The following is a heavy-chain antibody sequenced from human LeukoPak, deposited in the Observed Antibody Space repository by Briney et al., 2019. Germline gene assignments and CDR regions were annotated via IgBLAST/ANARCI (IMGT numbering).Heavy chain of an antibody. D-gene: IGHD3-22*01. CDR3: ARGRITMIVVVIGLAFDI. V-gene: IGHV4-34*01. CDR1: GGSFSGYY. Sequence: SETLSLTCAVYGGSFSGYYWSWIRQPPGKGLEWIGEINHSGSTNYKPSLKSRVTISVDTSKKQFSLKLSSVTAADTAVYYCARGRITMIVVVIGLAFDIWGQGTMVTVSS. J-gene: IGHJ3*02. CDR2: INHSGST.